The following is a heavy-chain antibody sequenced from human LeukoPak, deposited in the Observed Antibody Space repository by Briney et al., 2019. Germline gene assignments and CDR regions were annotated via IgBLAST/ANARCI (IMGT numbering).Heavy chain of an antibody. J-gene: IGHJ4*02. Sequence: ASVKVSCKSSGYTFTGYYIHWVRQAPGQGLEWMGWINPNNGGTKYVQKLQGRVTMTRDTSISTAYMELSRLRSDDTAVYYCARAYCGGDCYQRSDFDYWGQGTLVTVSS. CDR3: ARAYCGGDCYQRSDFDY. CDR1: GYTFTGYY. D-gene: IGHD2-21*02. CDR2: INPNNGGT. V-gene: IGHV1-2*02.